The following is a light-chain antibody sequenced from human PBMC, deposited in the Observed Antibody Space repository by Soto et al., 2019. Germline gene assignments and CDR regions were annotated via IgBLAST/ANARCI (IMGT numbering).Light chain of an antibody. CDR1: QSISSW. CDR2: DAS. CDR3: QQLNSYPS. V-gene: IGKV1-5*01. Sequence: DIHITQSPSTLSASVGDRVTIHCRASQSISSWLAWYQQKPGKAPKLLIYDASSLESGVPSRFSGSGSGTEFTLTISSLQPDDFATYYCQQLNSYPSFGQGTRLEIK. J-gene: IGKJ5*01.